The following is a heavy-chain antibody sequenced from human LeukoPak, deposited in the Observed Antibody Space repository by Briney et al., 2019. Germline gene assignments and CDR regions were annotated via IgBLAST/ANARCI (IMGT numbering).Heavy chain of an antibody. Sequence: SETLSLTCTVSGGSVSSGSYYWSWIRQPPGKGLEWIGYIYYSGSTNYNPSLKSRVTISVDTSKNQFSLKLSSVTAADTAVYYCARGEWLPTHYFDYWGQGTLVTVSS. CDR3: ARGEWLPTHYFDY. CDR1: GGSVSSGSYY. CDR2: IYYSGST. V-gene: IGHV4-61*01. J-gene: IGHJ4*02. D-gene: IGHD5-12*01.